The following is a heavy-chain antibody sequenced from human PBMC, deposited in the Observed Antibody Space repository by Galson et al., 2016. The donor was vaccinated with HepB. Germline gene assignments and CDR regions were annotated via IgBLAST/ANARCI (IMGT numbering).Heavy chain of an antibody. CDR3: ARDGGSSWGFDY. V-gene: IGHV1-46*01. J-gene: IGHJ4*02. D-gene: IGHD1-26*01. CDR1: GFSFTSFY. CDR2: VDP. Sequence: SVKVSCKASGFSFTSFYIHWVRQAPGQGLEWLGIVDPNYPQQFQGRVSMTRDTSTSTVYMELNSLTSEDTAVYYCARDGGSSWGFDYWGQGTLVIVSS.